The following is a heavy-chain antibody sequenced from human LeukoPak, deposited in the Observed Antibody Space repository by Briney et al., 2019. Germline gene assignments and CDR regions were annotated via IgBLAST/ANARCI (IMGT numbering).Heavy chain of an antibody. D-gene: IGHD3-10*01. CDR2: IIPIFGTA. Sequence: SVKFSCKASGGTFSSYAISWVRQAPGQGLEWMGGIIPIFGTANYAQKFQGRVTITADESTSTAYMELSSLRSEDTAVYYCARVGDGSGSYYYWGQGTLVTVSS. V-gene: IGHV1-69*01. CDR3: ARVGDGSGSYYY. CDR1: GGTFSSYA. J-gene: IGHJ4*02.